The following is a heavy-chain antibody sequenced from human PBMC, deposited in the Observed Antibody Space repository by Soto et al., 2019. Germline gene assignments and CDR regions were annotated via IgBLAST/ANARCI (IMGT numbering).Heavy chain of an antibody. CDR2: ISSSSSYI. Sequence: GGSLRLSCAASGFTFSSYSMNWVRQAPGKGLEWVSSISSSSSYIYYADSVKGRFTISRDNAKNSLYLQMNSLRAEDTAVYYCALHPGRELRGGGYWGQGTLVTVSS. CDR1: GFTFSSYS. D-gene: IGHD1-26*01. CDR3: ALHPGRELRGGGY. J-gene: IGHJ4*02. V-gene: IGHV3-21*01.